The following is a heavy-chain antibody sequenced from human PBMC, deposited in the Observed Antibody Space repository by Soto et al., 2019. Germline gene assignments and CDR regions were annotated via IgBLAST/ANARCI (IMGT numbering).Heavy chain of an antibody. V-gene: IGHV4-34*01. CDR2: INHSGST. CDR3: ARRGMTTLDQYYFDY. Sequence: SETLSLTCAVYGGSFSGYYWSWIRQPPGKGLEWIGEINHSGSTNYNPSLKSRVTISVDTSKNQFSLKLSSVTAADTAVYYCARRGMTTLDQYYFDYWGQGTLVTVSS. D-gene: IGHD4-17*01. J-gene: IGHJ4*02. CDR1: GGSFSGYY.